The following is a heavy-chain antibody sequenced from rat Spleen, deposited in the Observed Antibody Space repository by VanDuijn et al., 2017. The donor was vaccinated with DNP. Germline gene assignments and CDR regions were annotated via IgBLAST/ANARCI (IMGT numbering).Heavy chain of an antibody. CDR1: GFTFSDYY. Sequence: EVQLVESGGDLVQPGRSLKLSCAASGFTFSDYYMAWVRQTPTEGLAWVAYIGYDGDSNYNGDSVQGRFTISRDKGKSTLYLQMNSLRSEDMATYECARWSSSHWYFDFWGPGTMVTVSS. CDR2: IGYDGDSN. V-gene: IGHV5-22*01. J-gene: IGHJ1*01. CDR3: ARWSSSHWYFDF. D-gene: IGHD1-2*01.